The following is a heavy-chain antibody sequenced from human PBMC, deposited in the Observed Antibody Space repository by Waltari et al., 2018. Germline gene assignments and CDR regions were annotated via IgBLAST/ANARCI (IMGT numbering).Heavy chain of an antibody. J-gene: IGHJ4*02. CDR2: ISDSGVIT. Sequence: EVHLLESGGGLVQPGGYLRLSCGASGFPFISFALSWVRQAPGKGLEWVSGISDSGVITKYADSVKGRFTVSRDNSKNTLYLQLNSLRAEDTAVYYCARHLYSIDYLELGNWGQGTLVTVSS. D-gene: IGHD3-22*01. V-gene: IGHV3-23*01. CDR1: GFPFISFA. CDR3: ARHLYSIDYLELGN.